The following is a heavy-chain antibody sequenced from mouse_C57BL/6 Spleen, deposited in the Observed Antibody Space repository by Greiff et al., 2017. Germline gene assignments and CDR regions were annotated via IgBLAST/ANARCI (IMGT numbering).Heavy chain of an antibody. Sequence: EVQLQQSGGGLVKPGASLKLSCAASGFTFTDYAMEWVRQAPGKGLEWVAYISPGSITIYYADTVKGRFTISRDNAENTMFLQMNSLRSEDTAMYYCARRRYGSSWCDYWGQGTLVTVSA. CDR1: GFTFTDYA. CDR3: ARRRYGSSWCDY. D-gene: IGHD1-1*01. CDR2: ISPGSITI. V-gene: IGHV5-17*01. J-gene: IGHJ3*01.